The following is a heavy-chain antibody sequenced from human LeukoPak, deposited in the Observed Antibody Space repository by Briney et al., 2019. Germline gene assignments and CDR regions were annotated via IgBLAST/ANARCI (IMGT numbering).Heavy chain of an antibody. CDR1: GFSLSIYW. Sequence: PGGSLRLSCAASGFSLSIYWMTWVRQAPGKGLEWVAYINQDGSQKNYVDSVKGRFTISRDNAKSSLYLQMNGLRVEDTAVYYCVSAPGWTLDYWGQGTLVTVSS. D-gene: IGHD3/OR15-3a*01. J-gene: IGHJ4*02. V-gene: IGHV3-7*01. CDR2: INQDGSQK. CDR3: VSAPGWTLDY.